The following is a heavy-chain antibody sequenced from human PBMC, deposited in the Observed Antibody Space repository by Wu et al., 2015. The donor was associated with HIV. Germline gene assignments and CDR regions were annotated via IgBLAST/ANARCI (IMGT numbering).Heavy chain of an antibody. J-gene: IGHJ6*02. D-gene: IGHD6-19*01. CDR3: ARSSSGWYVGYYYYYGMDV. Sequence: QVQLVQSGAEVKKPGASVKVSCKASGYTFTGYYMHWVRQAPGQGLEWMGWINPNSGGTNYAQKFQGRVTMTRDTSISTAYMELSRLRSDDTAVYYCARSSSGWYVGYYYYYGMDVVGPRDHGHRLL. CDR2: INPNSGGT. CDR1: GYTFTGYY. V-gene: IGHV1-2*02.